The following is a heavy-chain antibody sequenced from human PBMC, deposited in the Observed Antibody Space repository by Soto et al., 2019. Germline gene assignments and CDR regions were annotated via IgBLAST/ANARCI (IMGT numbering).Heavy chain of an antibody. J-gene: IGHJ4*02. CDR3: ARDRDTAMVSTFDY. Sequence: GGSLRLSCAASGFTFSSYGMHWVRPAPGKGLEWVAVIWYDGSNKYYADSVKGRFTISRDNSKNTLYLQMNSLRAEDTAVYYCARDRDTAMVSTFDYWGQGTLVTVSS. CDR2: IWYDGSNK. V-gene: IGHV3-33*01. CDR1: GFTFSSYG. D-gene: IGHD5-18*01.